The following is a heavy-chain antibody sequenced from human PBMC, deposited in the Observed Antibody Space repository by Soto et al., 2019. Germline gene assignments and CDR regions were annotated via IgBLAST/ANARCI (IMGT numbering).Heavy chain of an antibody. CDR3: ASYLSSLCGDYVSSYCDL. V-gene: IGHV4-39*01. CDR2: IYYSGST. CDR1: GGSISSSSYY. Sequence: QLQLQESGPGLVKPSETLSLTCTVSGGSISSSSYYWGWIRQPPGKGLEWIGSIYYSGSTYYNPSLKSRVTISVDKSKKKFSLKLSSVTAADTAVYYCASYLSSLCGDYVSSYCDLWGRGTLVTVSS. D-gene: IGHD4-17*01. J-gene: IGHJ2*01.